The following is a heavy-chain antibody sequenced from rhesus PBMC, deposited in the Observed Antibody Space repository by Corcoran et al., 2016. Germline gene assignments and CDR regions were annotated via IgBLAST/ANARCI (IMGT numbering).Heavy chain of an antibody. D-gene: IGHD2-39*02. CDR3: ARAPLEWWSFDY. CDR1: GGSISSSY. CDR2: IYGSGSST. Sequence: QLQLQESGPGLVKPSETLSVTCAVSGGSISSSYWSWIRQAPGKGLEWIGYIYGSGSSTNYNPSLKSRVTLSVDTSKNQLSLKLGSVTAADTAVDYCARAPLEWWSFDYWGQGVLVTVSS. V-gene: IGHV4-169*02. J-gene: IGHJ4*01.